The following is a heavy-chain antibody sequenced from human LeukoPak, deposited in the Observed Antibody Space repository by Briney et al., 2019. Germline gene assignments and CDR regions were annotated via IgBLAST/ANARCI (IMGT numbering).Heavy chain of an antibody. D-gene: IGHD3-22*01. Sequence: GGSLRLSCAASGFTFSSYWMSWVRQAPGKGLEWVAKIKQDGSEKYYVDSVKGRFTISRDNAKNSMYLEMNSLRAEDTAVYYCARDGYYYDSSGYYYYYYMDVWGKGTTVTVSS. CDR2: IKQDGSEK. CDR1: GFTFSSYW. CDR3: ARDGYYYDSSGYYYYYYMDV. V-gene: IGHV3-7*01. J-gene: IGHJ6*03.